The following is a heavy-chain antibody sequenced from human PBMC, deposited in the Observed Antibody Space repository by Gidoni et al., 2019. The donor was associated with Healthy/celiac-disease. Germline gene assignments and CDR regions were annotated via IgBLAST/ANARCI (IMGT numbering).Heavy chain of an antibody. Sequence: QVQLVQSGAEVKKPGSSVKVSCKASGGTFSSYAISWVRQAPGQGLEWMGGIIPIFGTANYAQKFQGRVTITADESTSTAYMELSSLRSEDTAVYYCARGGDIVVVPAANAYFDYWGQGTLVTVSS. CDR1: GGTFSSYA. D-gene: IGHD2-2*01. CDR2: IIPIFGTA. CDR3: ARGGDIVVVPAANAYFDY. J-gene: IGHJ4*02. V-gene: IGHV1-69*01.